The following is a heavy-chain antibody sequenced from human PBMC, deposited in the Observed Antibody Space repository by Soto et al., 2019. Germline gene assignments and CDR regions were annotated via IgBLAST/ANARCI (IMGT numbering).Heavy chain of an antibody. V-gene: IGHV4-39*07. J-gene: IGHJ4*02. Sequence: SETLSLTCTVSGGSISSSSYYWGWIRQPPGKGLEWIGEINHSGSTNYNPSLKSRVTISVDTSRNQFSLKLSSVTAADTAVYYCAAELQYYYGGRGVITNWGQGTLVTVSS. D-gene: IGHD3-10*01. CDR2: INHSGST. CDR3: AAELQYYYGGRGVITN. CDR1: GGSISSSSYY.